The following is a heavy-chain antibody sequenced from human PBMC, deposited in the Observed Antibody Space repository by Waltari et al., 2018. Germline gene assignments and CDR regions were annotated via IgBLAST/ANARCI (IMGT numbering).Heavy chain of an antibody. CDR2: INHSGST. CDR1: GGSFSGYY. J-gene: IGHJ5*02. D-gene: IGHD6-19*01. V-gene: IGHV4-34*01. Sequence: QVQLQQWGAGLLRPSETLSLTCAVYGGSFSGYYWRWIRQPPGKGLEWIGEINHSGSTNYNPSLKSRVTISVDTSKNQFSLKLSSVTAADTAVYYCARGKFMAVAGSYNWFDPWGQGTLVTVSS. CDR3: ARGKFMAVAGSYNWFDP.